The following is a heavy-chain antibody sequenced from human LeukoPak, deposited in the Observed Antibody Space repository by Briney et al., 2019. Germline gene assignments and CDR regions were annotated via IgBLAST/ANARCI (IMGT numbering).Heavy chain of an antibody. Sequence: ASVKVSCKASGYTSINYGITWVRHAPGQGLEWMGWISSYNGNTNYAQKFQGRVTMTTDTSTSTAYMELKSLRSDDTAVYHCARDGFSSSWPYYFDFWGQGSLVTVSS. V-gene: IGHV1-18*01. J-gene: IGHJ4*02. CDR3: ARDGFSSSWPYYFDF. CDR2: ISSYNGNT. CDR1: GYTSINYG. D-gene: IGHD6-13*01.